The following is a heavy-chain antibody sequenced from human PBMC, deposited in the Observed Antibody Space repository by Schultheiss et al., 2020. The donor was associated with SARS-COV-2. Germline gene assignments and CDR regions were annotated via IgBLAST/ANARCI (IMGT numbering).Heavy chain of an antibody. J-gene: IGHJ4*02. CDR1: GGSISSYY. Sequence: SQTLSLTCTVSGGSISSYYWSWIRQPAGKGLEWIGRIYTSGSTSYNPSLKSRVTMSVDTSKNQFSLKLSSVTAADTAVYYCARDIRIAVAVGVFDYWGQGTLVTVSS. V-gene: IGHV4-4*07. CDR3: ARDIRIAVAVGVFDY. CDR2: IYTSGST. D-gene: IGHD6-19*01.